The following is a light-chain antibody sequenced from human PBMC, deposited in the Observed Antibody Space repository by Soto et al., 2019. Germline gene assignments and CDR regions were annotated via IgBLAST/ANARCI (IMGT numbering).Light chain of an antibody. Sequence: EVVLTQSPVTLSLSPGERATLSCRASQSFRGLLAWYQQKPGQAPRLLIYDAYNRATGIPPRFRGSGSGTGFTLTISSLEPEDSAVYYCQQRHMWPITFGQGTRLEIK. CDR1: QSFRGL. CDR2: DAY. J-gene: IGKJ5*01. V-gene: IGKV3-11*01. CDR3: QQRHMWPIT.